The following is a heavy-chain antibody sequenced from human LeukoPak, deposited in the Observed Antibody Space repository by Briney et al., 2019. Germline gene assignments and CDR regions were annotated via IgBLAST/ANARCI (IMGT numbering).Heavy chain of an antibody. Sequence: SETLSLTCTVSGASISSYYWSWIRQPAGKGLEWIGRIYNSGSTNYDPSLKSRVTISVDTFKNQFSLKLSSVTAADTAVYYCATSGYSYGRRFDYWGQGTLVTVSS. J-gene: IGHJ4*02. CDR3: ATSGYSYGRRFDY. D-gene: IGHD5-18*01. CDR1: GASISSYY. CDR2: IYNSGST. V-gene: IGHV4-4*07.